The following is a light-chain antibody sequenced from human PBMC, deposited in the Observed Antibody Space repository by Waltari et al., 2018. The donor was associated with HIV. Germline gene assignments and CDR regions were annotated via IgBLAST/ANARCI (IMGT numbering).Light chain of an antibody. J-gene: IGLJ1*01. CDR3: NSYASGSTLV. V-gene: IGLV2-14*03. CDR1: NSDVGGYNS. Sequence: QSALTQPASVSGSPGQSITISCTETNSDVGGYNSVSWYQQHPDKAPTLLIYDVNKRPSGSSNRFSGSKSGNTASLTISRLQTEDEADYYCNSYASGSTLVFGTGTTVTV. CDR2: DVN.